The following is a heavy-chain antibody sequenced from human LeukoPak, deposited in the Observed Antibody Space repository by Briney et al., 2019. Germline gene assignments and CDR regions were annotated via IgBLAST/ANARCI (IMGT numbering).Heavy chain of an antibody. V-gene: IGHV3-23*01. J-gene: IGHJ4*02. D-gene: IGHD6-13*01. Sequence: GGSLRLSCAASGFTFSSYAMSWVRQAPGKGLEWVSAISGSGGSTYYADSVKGRFTISRDNSKSTLYLQMNSLRAEDTAVYYCAKDRRIAAAGTGDDYWGQGTLVTVSS. CDR3: AKDRRIAAAGTGDDY. CDR2: ISGSGGST. CDR1: GFTFSSYA.